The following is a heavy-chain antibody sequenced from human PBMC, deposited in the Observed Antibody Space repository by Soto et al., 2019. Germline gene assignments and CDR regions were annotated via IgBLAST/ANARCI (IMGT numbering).Heavy chain of an antibody. D-gene: IGHD6-13*01. V-gene: IGHV4-4*07. CDR1: GGSISSYY. CDR2: IYTSGST. CDR3: ARDLRYRSRGQYNWFDH. Sequence: PSETLSLTCTVSGGSISSYYWSWIRQPAGKGLGWIGRIYTSGSTNYNPSLKSRVTMSVDTSKNQFSLKLSSVTAADTAVYYCARDLRYRSRGQYNWFDHWGQGTLVTVSS. J-gene: IGHJ5*02.